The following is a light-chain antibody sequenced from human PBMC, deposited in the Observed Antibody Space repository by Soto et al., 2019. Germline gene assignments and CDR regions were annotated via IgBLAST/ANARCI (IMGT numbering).Light chain of an antibody. Sequence: DIVMTQSTDSLPVSLGERATINCKSSQSVLYSSNNKNYLAWFQQKSGQPPKLLICWASTRESGVPDRFSGSGSGRDFSLTISSLQAEDVAVYYCQQYYNTPRTFGQGTKVEIK. V-gene: IGKV4-1*01. CDR2: WAS. CDR3: QQYYNTPRT. J-gene: IGKJ1*01. CDR1: QSVLYSSNNKNY.